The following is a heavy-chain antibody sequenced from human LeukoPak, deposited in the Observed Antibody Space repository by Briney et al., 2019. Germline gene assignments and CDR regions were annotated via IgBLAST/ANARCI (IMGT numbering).Heavy chain of an antibody. D-gene: IGHD4-23*01. V-gene: IGHV4-4*07. Sequence: PSETLSLTCTVSGGSISSYFWSWIRQPAGKGLEWIGRIYSSGSTNYNPSLKSRVTMSVDTSKNQFSLKLSSVTAADTAVYYCARDAELRTFDHWGQGTLVTVSS. CDR3: ARDAELRTFDH. CDR1: GGSISSYF. J-gene: IGHJ4*02. CDR2: IYSSGST.